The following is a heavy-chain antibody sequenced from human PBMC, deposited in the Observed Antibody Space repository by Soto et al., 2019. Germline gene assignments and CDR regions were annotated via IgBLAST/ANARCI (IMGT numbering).Heavy chain of an antibody. J-gene: IGHJ6*02. CDR2: ISDDGDST. Sequence: PGGSLRLSCAASGFTFSSYAMSWVRQAPGKGLEGVSSISDDGDSTYYADSVKGRFAVSRDNSKNTLFLHMNSLGAEDTAVYYCAKSLSTAVNYGLDVWGQGTSVTVSS. CDR1: GFTFSSYA. CDR3: AKSLSTAVNYGLDV. D-gene: IGHD2-2*01. V-gene: IGHV3-23*01.